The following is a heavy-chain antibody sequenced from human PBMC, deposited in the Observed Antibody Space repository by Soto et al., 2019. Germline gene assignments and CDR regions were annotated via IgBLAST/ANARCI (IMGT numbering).Heavy chain of an antibody. V-gene: IGHV4-39*01. J-gene: IGHJ3*02. Sequence: SETLYLTCSVSGGSSSSSSYNWDWIRQPPGKGLEWIGTIYYNGDTDYNPSLKSRATISVDASDFQFSLKLSSVTAADTSIYYCARFSGNAFDIWGHGTLVT. CDR3: ARFSGNAFDI. CDR2: IYYNGDT. CDR1: GGSSSSSSYN.